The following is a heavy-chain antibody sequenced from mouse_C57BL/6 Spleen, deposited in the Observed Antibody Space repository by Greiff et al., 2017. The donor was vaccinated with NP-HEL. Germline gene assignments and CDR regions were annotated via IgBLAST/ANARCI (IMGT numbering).Heavy chain of an antibody. V-gene: IGHV1-64*01. CDR1: GYTFTSYW. Sequence: QVQLQQPGAELVKPGASVKLSCKASGYTFTSYWMHWVKQRPGQGLEWIGMIHPNSGSTNYNEKFKSKATLTVDKSSSTAYMQLSSLTSEDSAVYYCARPYGSSYNYAMDDWGQGTSVTVSS. CDR2: IHPNSGST. CDR3: ARPYGSSYNYAMDD. D-gene: IGHD1-1*01. J-gene: IGHJ4*01.